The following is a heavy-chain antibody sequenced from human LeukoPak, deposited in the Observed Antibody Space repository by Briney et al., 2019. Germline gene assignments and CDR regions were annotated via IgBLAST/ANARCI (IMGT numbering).Heavy chain of an antibody. V-gene: IGHV4-34*01. CDR1: RGVFIGYY. D-gene: IGHD3-22*01. Sequence: PSETLTVTFAVYRGVFIGYYCTWIRQPPGKGLYVIGDINRSGSTYYNPSLKSRLTISVDTSKNQFSLKLRSVTAADTAVYYCARGRHDITMIVVVMTSVSYYLDVWGKGTTVTVS. CDR2: INRSGST. J-gene: IGHJ6*03. CDR3: ARGRHDITMIVVVMTSVSYYLDV.